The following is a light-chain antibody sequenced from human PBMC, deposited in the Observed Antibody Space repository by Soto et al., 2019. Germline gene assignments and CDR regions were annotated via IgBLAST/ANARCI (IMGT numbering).Light chain of an antibody. J-gene: IGLJ2*01. CDR2: YDD. CDR1: SYNIGNNA. CDR3: AAWDDSLNGVV. V-gene: IGLV1-36*01. Sequence: QSVLTQPPSVSEAPRQRVTSSCSGSSYNIGNNAVNWYQQLPGKAPKLLIYYDDLLPSGVSDRFSGSKSGTSASLAISGLQSEDEADYYCAAWDDSLNGVVFGGGTKLTVL.